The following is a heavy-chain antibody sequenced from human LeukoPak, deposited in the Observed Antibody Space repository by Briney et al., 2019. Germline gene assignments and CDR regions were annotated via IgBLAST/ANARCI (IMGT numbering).Heavy chain of an antibody. V-gene: IGHV1-18*04. Sequence: ASVKVSCKASGYMFTSYGVSWVRQAPGRGLEWMGWINGNNGNTIYAQKFQGRVTMTTDASTRTAYMELRSLGSDDTAVYYCARVGRSSSSWTHNYNYGMDVWGKGTTVIISS. CDR3: ARVGRSSSSWTHNYNYGMDV. J-gene: IGHJ6*04. CDR2: INGNNGNT. D-gene: IGHD6-13*01. CDR1: GYMFTSYG.